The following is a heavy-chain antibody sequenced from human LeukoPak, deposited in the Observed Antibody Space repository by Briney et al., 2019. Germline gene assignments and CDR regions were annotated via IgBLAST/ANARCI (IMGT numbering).Heavy chain of an antibody. CDR1: GDSVSSNSAA. V-gene: IGHV6-1*01. D-gene: IGHD3-16*02. CDR2: TYYRSKWSN. CDR3: AKVRDTFGLYYYMDV. J-gene: IGHJ6*03. Sequence: SQTLSLTCAISGDSVSSNSAAWNWIRQSPSRGLEWLGRTYYRSKWSNDYAVSVKSRVIINTDTSKNQFSLQLNSVTPEDTAVYYCAKVRDTFGLYYYMDVWGQGTTLIVSS.